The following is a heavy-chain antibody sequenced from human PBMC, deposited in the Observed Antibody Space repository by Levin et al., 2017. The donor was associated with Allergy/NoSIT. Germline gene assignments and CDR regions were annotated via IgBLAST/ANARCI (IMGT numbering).Heavy chain of an antibody. D-gene: IGHD5-24*01. CDR1: GYTFTGYY. V-gene: IGHV1-2*02. Sequence: GESLKISCKASGYTFTGYYLHWVRQAPGQGLEWMGWINPNSGGTDYAQKFQGRVTMTRDTSISTAYMELSRLTSDDTAVYYCARGDGYNSQVLCGVYWGQGTLVTVSS. CDR2: INPNSGGT. J-gene: IGHJ4*02. CDR3: ARGDGYNSQVLCGVY.